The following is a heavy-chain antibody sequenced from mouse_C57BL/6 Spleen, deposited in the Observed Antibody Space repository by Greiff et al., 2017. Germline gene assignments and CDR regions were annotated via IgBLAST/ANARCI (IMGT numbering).Heavy chain of an antibody. CDR2: IDPATGGT. V-gene: IGHV1-15*01. D-gene: IGHD2-4*01. CDR1: GYTFTDYE. J-gene: IGHJ2*01. Sequence: VQLKQSGAELVRPGASVTLSCKASGYTFTDYEMHWVKQTPVHGLEWIGAIDPATGGTAYNQKFKGKGILTADKSSSTAYMELRSLTSEDSAVYYCTRGAYDYAEGYFDYWGQGTTLTVSS. CDR3: TRGAYDYAEGYFDY.